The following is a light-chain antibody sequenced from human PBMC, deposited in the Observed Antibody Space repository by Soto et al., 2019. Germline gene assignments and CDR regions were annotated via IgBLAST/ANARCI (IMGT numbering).Light chain of an antibody. CDR1: SSDVGGYNY. CDR3: SSYTSSSTSYV. V-gene: IGLV2-14*01. Sequence: QSVLTQPASVSGSPGQSITISCTGTSSDVGGYNYVSWYQQHPGKAPKLMIYEVSNRPSGVSNRLSGSKSGNTASLTISGLQAEDEADYYCSSYTSSSTSYVFGTGTKVTVL. J-gene: IGLJ1*01. CDR2: EVS.